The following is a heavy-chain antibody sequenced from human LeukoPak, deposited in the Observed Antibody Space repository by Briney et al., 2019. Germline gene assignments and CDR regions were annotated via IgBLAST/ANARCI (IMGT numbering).Heavy chain of an antibody. CDR2: MYIGGNT. CDR1: GFSVSSSY. J-gene: IGHJ4*02. V-gene: IGHV3-66*02. D-gene: IGHD2-8*01. CDR3: ARGYCYNGNCPFAFDS. Sequence: PGGSLRLSCAASGFSVSSSYMAWVRQAPGKGLEWGSIMYIGGNTFHADSVKGRFTISRDNSKNTLYLQMNSLTAGDTPDYYCARGYCYNGNCPFAFDSWGQGTLVTVSS.